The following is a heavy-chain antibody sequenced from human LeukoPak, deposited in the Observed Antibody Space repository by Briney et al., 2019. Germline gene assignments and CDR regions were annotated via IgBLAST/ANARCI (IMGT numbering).Heavy chain of an antibody. J-gene: IGHJ5*02. CDR3: ARDQGYQLLVFDP. CDR1: GFTFSSHG. D-gene: IGHD2-2*01. Sequence: SGGSLRLSCAASGFTFSSHGMNWVRQAPGKGLEWVSGITGSGGNRYYADSVKGRFTISRDNSKNTLYLQMNSLRAEDTAVYYCARDQGYQLLVFDPWGQGTLVTVSS. V-gene: IGHV3-23*01. CDR2: ITGSGGNR.